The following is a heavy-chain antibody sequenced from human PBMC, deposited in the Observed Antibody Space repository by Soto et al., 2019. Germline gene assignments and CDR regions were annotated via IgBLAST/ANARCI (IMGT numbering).Heavy chain of an antibody. CDR3: ARWRLGTTEEYAFDI. J-gene: IGHJ3*02. D-gene: IGHD7-27*01. CDR2: ISAYNGNT. CDR1: GYTFTSYG. V-gene: IGHV1-18*04. Sequence: APVQGSCKASGYTFTSYGISWVRQAPGQGLEWMGWISAYNGNTNYAQKLQGRVTIARDTSASTAYMELSSLRSEDTAVYYCARWRLGTTEEYAFDIWGQGTMVT.